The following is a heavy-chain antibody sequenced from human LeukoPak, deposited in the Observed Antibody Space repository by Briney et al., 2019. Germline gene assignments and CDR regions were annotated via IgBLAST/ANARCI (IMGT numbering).Heavy chain of an antibody. V-gene: IGHV4-59*08. CDR3: ARHRQYDTDAFDI. Sequence: PSETLSLTCTLFGASSSSYYWSWIRQPPGKGLEWIGYISYSGGTNYNPSLKSRVTISVDTSKNQFSLKLSSVTAADTAVYYCARHRQYDTDAFDIWSQGTMVTVSS. CDR1: GASSSSYY. CDR2: ISYSGGT. D-gene: IGHD3-22*01. J-gene: IGHJ3*02.